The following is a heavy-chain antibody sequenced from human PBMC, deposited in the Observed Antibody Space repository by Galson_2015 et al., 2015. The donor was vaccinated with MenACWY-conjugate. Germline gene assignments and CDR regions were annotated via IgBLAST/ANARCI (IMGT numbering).Heavy chain of an antibody. Sequence: SLRLSCAASGFTFGYAWMNWVRQAPGKGLEWVGRIKSKTDGGTTDYAAPVKGRFTTSRDDSKSTLYLQMNSLKIEDTAVYVCTTLGYFGVSDYYYDVDVWGQGTTVTVSS. CDR1: GFTFGYAW. D-gene: IGHD3-3*01. CDR3: TTLGYFGVSDYYYDVDV. CDR2: IKSKTDGGTT. V-gene: IGHV3-15*01. J-gene: IGHJ6*02.